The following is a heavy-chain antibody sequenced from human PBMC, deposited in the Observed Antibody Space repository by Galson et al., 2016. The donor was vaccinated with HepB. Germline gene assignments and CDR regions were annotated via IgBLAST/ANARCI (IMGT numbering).Heavy chain of an antibody. Sequence: SLRLSCAASGFPFSAYYMSWIRQAPGKGLEWVSYISGFGDTQFYADSVKGRFTISRDNAKNSLYLQMNSLRVEDTAVYYCATPMTYYNMGVWGQGTTVTVSS. J-gene: IGHJ6*02. CDR2: ISGFGDTQ. CDR1: GFPFSAYY. CDR3: ATPMTYYNMGV. V-gene: IGHV3-11*01.